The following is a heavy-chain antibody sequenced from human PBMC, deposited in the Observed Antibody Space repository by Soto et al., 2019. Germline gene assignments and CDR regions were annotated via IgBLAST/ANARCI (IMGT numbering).Heavy chain of an antibody. CDR3: ARDLRNGVWGDAFDI. V-gene: IGHV4-30-4*01. Sequence: SETLSLTCTVSGGSISSGDYYWSWIRQPPGKGLEWIGYIYYSGSTYYNPSLKSRVTISVDTSKNQFSLKLSSVTAADTAVYYCARDLRNGVWGDAFDIWGQGTMVTVS. CDR1: GGSISSGDYY. D-gene: IGHD2-8*01. J-gene: IGHJ3*02. CDR2: IYYSGST.